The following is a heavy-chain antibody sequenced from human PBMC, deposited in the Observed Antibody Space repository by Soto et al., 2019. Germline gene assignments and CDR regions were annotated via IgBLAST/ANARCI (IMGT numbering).Heavy chain of an antibody. D-gene: IGHD3-22*01. Sequence: QVQLVQSGAEVKKPGSSVKVSCKASGGTFSSYAISWVRQAPGQGLEWTGGIIPIFGTANYAQKFQGRVTITADESTSTAYMELSSLRSEDTAVYYCARGWGLITTTIIVIPPRFDYWGQGTLVTVSS. CDR1: GGTFSSYA. CDR2: IIPIFGTA. J-gene: IGHJ4*02. V-gene: IGHV1-69*01. CDR3: ARGWGLITTTIIVIPPRFDY.